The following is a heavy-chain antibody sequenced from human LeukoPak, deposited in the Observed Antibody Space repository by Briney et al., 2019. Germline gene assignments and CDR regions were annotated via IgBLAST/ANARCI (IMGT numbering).Heavy chain of an antibody. J-gene: IGHJ6*03. CDR2: ISSRSSYI. Sequence: GGSLRLSCAGSGFTFSRYNMKWFRQAPGKGLERGSSISSRSSYIFYAASVKGRFTICRDNAKNSLYLQMNSLGAEDTAVYYCARDAQWLVPEGYYYYMDVWGKGTTVTVSS. D-gene: IGHD6-19*01. CDR3: ARDAQWLVPEGYYYYMDV. V-gene: IGHV3-21*01. CDR1: GFTFSRYN.